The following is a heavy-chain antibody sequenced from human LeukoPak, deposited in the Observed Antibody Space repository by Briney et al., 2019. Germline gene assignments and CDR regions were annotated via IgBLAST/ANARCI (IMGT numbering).Heavy chain of an antibody. V-gene: IGHV1-2*02. CDR2: INPHSGAT. D-gene: IGHD5/OR15-5a*01. CDR1: VYGFTDVY. CDR3: ATSSSVTHTRDR. J-gene: IGHJ5*02. Sequence: ASVTVSCKASVYGFTDVYFNWVRQAPGQGLEWMGWINPHSGATNYAQRFQGRVSMDASIDTAYMELSRLTSDDTAVYYCATSSSVTHTRDRWGQGTLVTVSS.